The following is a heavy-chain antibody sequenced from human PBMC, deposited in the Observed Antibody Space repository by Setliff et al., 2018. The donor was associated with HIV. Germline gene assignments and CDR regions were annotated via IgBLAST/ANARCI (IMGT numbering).Heavy chain of an antibody. CDR1: GGSISSYY. CDR2: TYTSGST. J-gene: IGHJ4*02. CDR3: ARGSYTVRIDY. Sequence: SETLSLTCTVSGGSISSYYWSWIRQSPGKGLEWIGYTYTSGSTNYNHNPSLKSRVTISRDTSENQFSLRLSSVTAADTAVYYCARGSYTVRIDYWGQGTRVTVSS. V-gene: IGHV4-4*09. D-gene: IGHD3-10*01.